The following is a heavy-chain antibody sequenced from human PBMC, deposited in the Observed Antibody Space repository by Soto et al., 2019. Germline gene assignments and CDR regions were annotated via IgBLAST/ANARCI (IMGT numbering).Heavy chain of an antibody. CDR1: GGSIRSSSYY. V-gene: IGHV4-39*01. J-gene: IGHJ6*02. D-gene: IGHD3-10*01. CDR3: ARYPRRYYYGSGKYYYYYGMDV. Sequence: PSETLSLTCTVSGGSIRSSSYYWGWIRQPPGKGLEWIGSIYYSGSTYYNPSLKSRVTISVDTSKDQFSLKLSSVAAADTAVYYCARYPRRYYYGSGKYYYYYGMDVWGQGTTVTVSS. CDR2: IYYSGST.